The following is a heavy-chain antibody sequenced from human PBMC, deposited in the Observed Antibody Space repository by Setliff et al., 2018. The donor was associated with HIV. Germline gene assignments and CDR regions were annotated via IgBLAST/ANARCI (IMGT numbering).Heavy chain of an antibody. V-gene: IGHV4-34*01. CDR1: GGSFSGYY. D-gene: IGHD5-18*01. Sequence: PSETLSLTCAVYGGSFSGYYWSWIRQPPEKGLEWIGEINHSGSTNYKPSLKSRVTISVDMSKNQVSLKVRSVSAADTAVYYCARTRGYSLYYFDYWGQGTLVTVSS. CDR2: INHSGST. CDR3: ARTRGYSLYYFDY. J-gene: IGHJ4*02.